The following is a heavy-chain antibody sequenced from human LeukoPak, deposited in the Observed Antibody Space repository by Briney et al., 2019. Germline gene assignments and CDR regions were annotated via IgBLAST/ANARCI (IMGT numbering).Heavy chain of an antibody. CDR3: AKDIYGDYGGLDY. V-gene: IGHV3-23*01. CDR1: GFTFSNYA. CDR2: IINSGGST. D-gene: IGHD4-17*01. J-gene: IGHJ4*02. Sequence: QPGGSLRRSCAASGFTFSNYAMSWVRQAPGKGLEWVSAIINSGGSTYYADSVKGRFTISRDNSKNTLYLQMNSLRAEDTALYYCAKDIYGDYGGLDYWGQGTLVTVSS.